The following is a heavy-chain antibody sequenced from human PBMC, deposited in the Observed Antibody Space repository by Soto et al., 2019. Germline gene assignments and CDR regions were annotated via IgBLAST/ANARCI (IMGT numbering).Heavy chain of an antibody. CDR2: ISAYNGNT. Sequence: ASVKVSCKASGYTFTSYGISWVRQAPGQGLEWMGWISAYNGNTNYAQKLQGRVTITADKSTSTAYMELSSLRSEDTAVYYCARAPPLGYCSGGSCYSDWFDPWG. CDR3: ARAPPLGYCSGGSCYSDWFDP. J-gene: IGHJ5*02. V-gene: IGHV1-18*01. CDR1: GYTFTSYG. D-gene: IGHD2-15*01.